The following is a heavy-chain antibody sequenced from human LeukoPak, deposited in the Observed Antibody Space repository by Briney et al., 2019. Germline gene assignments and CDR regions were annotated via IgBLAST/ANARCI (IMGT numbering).Heavy chain of an antibody. J-gene: IGHJ3*02. CDR2: ISYDGSNK. CDR1: GFSFSDYY. CDR3: AKDSGIAVAGTLRAFDI. D-gene: IGHD6-19*01. V-gene: IGHV3-30*18. Sequence: GGSLRLSCAASGFSFSDYYMSWIRQAPGKGLEWVAVISYDGSNKYFADSVKGRFTISRDNSKNTLYLQMNSLRAEDTAVYYCAKDSGIAVAGTLRAFDIWGQGTMVTVSS.